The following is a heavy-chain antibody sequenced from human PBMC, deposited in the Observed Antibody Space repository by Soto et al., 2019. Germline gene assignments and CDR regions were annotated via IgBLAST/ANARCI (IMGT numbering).Heavy chain of an antibody. V-gene: IGHV4-39*01. Sequence: SETLSLPCIVSFESISSSSYYWVCIRQPPGKGLEWIGSIYYSGRTYYNPSFKSRVTISIDTSKNQFSLKLSSVTATDTAVYYCARQRTTVVTQAYFDHWGQGALVTVS. J-gene: IGHJ4*02. D-gene: IGHD2-21*02. CDR1: FESISSSSYY. CDR3: ARQRTTVVTQAYFDH. CDR2: IYYSGRT.